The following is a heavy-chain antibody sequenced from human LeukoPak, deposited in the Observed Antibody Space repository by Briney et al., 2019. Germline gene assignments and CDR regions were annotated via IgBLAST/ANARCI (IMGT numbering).Heavy chain of an antibody. V-gene: IGHV1-2*06. J-gene: IGHJ4*02. CDR1: GYTFTGYY. D-gene: IGHD3-22*01. CDR3: ARDPAYYYDSSGYVRDY. Sequence: ASVKVSCRASGYTFTGYYMHWVRQAPGQGLEWMGRINPNSGGTNYAQKFQGRVTMTRDTSISTAYMELSRLRSDDTAVYYCARDPAYYYDSSGYVRDYWGQGTLVTVSS. CDR2: INPNSGGT.